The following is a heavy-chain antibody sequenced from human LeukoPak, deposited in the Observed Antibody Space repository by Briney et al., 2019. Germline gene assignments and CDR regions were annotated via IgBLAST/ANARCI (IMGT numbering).Heavy chain of an antibody. CDR2: INHSGTT. CDR1: GGSFSDHY. V-gene: IGHV4-34*01. J-gene: IGHJ4*02. D-gene: IGHD5-18*01. CDR3: ARKASHFSYGLRAIDY. Sequence: PSETLSLTCAVYGGSFSDHYWNWLRQPPGKGLEWIGEINHSGTTNYNASLKSRVTISVDTSKNHFSLKLNSMTAADTAVYYCARKASHFSYGLRAIDYCGQGNLVTVSS.